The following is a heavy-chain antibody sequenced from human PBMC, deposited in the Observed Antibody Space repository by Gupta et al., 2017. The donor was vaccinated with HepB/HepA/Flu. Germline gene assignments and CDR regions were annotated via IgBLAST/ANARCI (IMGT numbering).Heavy chain of an antibody. CDR3: ARATETTQAYYEY. CDR1: GFPFKSYA. V-gene: IGHV3-23*01. D-gene: IGHD1-7*01. CDR2: ISIGGVTT. J-gene: IGHJ4*02. Sequence: EVQLLVSGGGLVQPGGSLRLSCAPSGFPFKSYAMCWVRQAPGNGLEWVSSISIGGVTTYYADSVKGQFTISGDNSRNTLYLQMNSLGGEDTAIYYCARATETTQAYYEYWGQGTLVTVSS.